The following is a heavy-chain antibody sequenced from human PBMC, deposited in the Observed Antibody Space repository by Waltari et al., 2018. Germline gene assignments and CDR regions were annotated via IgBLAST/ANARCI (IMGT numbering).Heavy chain of an antibody. V-gene: IGHV3-73*02. CDR2: IRSXGYNAXT. Sequence: EVRLXESGXGLVQPGGSRKHSCTASGFNFHTASMHGVRQGFGKXLAWIXRIRSXGYNAXTGYNGSLKGXFTIARDDSKNMAYLQMXSLNTEDTXIXYCXRHPPGYGGYVXWGQGTLVTVSS. J-gene: IGHJ1*01. D-gene: IGHD6-25*01. CDR3: XRHPPGYGGYVX. CDR1: GFNFHTAS.